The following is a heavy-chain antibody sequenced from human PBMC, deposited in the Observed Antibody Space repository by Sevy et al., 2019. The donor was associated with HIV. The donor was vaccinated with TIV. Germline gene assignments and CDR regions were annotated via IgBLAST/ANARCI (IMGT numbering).Heavy chain of an antibody. Sequence: GGSLRLSCAASGFTFSTYSMNWVRQAPGKGLEWVSSISSDSYYIYYAYSVKGRFTISRDNAKNSLYLQMNSLRAEDTAVYYCARATGTEALDAFDIWGQGTMVTVSS. CDR3: ARATGTEALDAFDI. CDR2: ISSDSYYI. J-gene: IGHJ3*02. V-gene: IGHV3-21*01. CDR1: GFTFSTYS. D-gene: IGHD1-1*01.